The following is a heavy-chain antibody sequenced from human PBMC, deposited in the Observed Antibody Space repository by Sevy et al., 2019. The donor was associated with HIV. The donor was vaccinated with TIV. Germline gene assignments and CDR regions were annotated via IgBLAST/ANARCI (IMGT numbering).Heavy chain of an antibody. CDR2: ISSSSSYI. CDR3: ARGGYRDYTDAFDI. CDR1: GFTFSSYS. D-gene: IGHD4-17*01. J-gene: IGHJ3*02. V-gene: IGHV3-21*01. Sequence: GGSLRLSCAASGFTFSSYSMNWVRQAPGKGLEWVSSISSSSSYIYYADSVKGRFTISRDNAKNSLYLQMNSLRAEDTAVYYCARGGYRDYTDAFDIWGHGTMVTVSS.